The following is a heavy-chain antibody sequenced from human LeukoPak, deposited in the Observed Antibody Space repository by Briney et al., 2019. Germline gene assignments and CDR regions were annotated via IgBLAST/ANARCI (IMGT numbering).Heavy chain of an antibody. J-gene: IGHJ4*02. CDR1: GFTFSSYA. CDR2: ISGSGGST. Sequence: GGSLRLSCAASGFTFSSYAMSWVRQAPGKGLEWASAISGSGGSTYYADSVKGRFTISRDNSKNTLYLQMNSLRAEDTAVYYCAKHYCSSTSCHGDYWGQGTLVTVSS. D-gene: IGHD2-2*01. CDR3: AKHYCSSTSCHGDY. V-gene: IGHV3-23*01.